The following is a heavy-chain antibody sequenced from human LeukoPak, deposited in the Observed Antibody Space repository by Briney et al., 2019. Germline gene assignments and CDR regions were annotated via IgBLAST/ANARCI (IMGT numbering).Heavy chain of an antibody. V-gene: IGHV3-20*04. CDR2: INWNGGST. D-gene: IGHD3-22*01. Sequence: GGSLRLSCAASGFTFDDYGMSWVRQAPGKGLEWVSGINWNGGSTGYADSVKGRFTISRDNAKNSLYLQMNSLRAEDTAVYYCAKDPTHYRVWDYYETIGLSYWGQGTLVTVSS. CDR3: AKDPTHYRVWDYYETIGLSY. J-gene: IGHJ4*02. CDR1: GFTFDDYG.